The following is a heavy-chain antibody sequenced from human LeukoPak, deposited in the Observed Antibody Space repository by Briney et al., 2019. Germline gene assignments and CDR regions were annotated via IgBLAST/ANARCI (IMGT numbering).Heavy chain of an antibody. CDR1: GFTFSSSS. Sequence: PGGSLRLSCAPSGFTFSSSSMIWLHPAPGKGLEWVSVIRRSGGSTDYAASVKGRFTISRDNSKNTLYLQITRLRAEDTAVYYCAKGRGWDVWGQGTLVTVSS. CDR2: IRRSGGST. CDR3: AKGRGWDV. D-gene: IGHD6-19*01. J-gene: IGHJ4*02. V-gene: IGHV3-23*01.